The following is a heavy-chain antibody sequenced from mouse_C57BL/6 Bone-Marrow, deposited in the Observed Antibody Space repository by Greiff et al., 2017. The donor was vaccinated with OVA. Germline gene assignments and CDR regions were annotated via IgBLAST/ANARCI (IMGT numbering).Heavy chain of an antibody. CDR1: GFTFSDYG. CDR2: ISNLAYSI. CDR3: AGWLLPYAMDY. J-gene: IGHJ4*01. D-gene: IGHD2-3*01. V-gene: IGHV5-15*01. Sequence: EVNLVESGGGLVQPGGSLKLSCAASGFTFSDYGMAWVRQAPRKGPEWVAFISNLAYSIYYADTVTGRFTISRENAKNTLYLEMSSLRSEDTAMYYCAGWLLPYAMDYWGQGTSVTVSS.